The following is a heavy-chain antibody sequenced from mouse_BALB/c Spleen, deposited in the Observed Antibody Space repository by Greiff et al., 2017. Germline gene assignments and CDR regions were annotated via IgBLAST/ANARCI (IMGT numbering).Heavy chain of an antibody. J-gene: IGHJ4*01. D-gene: IGHD1-2*01. Sequence: EVQLVESGPELVKPGASVKISCKASGYTFTDYNMHWVKQSHGKSLEWIGYIYPYNGGTGYNQKFKSKATLTVDNSSSTAYMELRSLTSEDSAVYYCARVTTATWVAMDYWGQGTSVTVSS. CDR1: GYTFTDYN. CDR3: ARVTTATWVAMDY. V-gene: IGHV1S29*02. CDR2: IYPYNGGT.